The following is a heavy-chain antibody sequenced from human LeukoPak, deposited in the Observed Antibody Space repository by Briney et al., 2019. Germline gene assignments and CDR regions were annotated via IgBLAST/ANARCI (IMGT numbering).Heavy chain of an antibody. CDR2: ISAYNGNT. Sequence: ASVKVSCKASGYTFTSYGISWVRQAPGQGLEWMGWISAYNGNTNYAQKLQGRVTMTTDTSTSTAYMELRSLRSDDTAVYYCARWYYYDSSGVLLDYWGQGTLVTVSS. J-gene: IGHJ4*02. V-gene: IGHV1-18*01. CDR1: GYTFTSYG. D-gene: IGHD3-22*01. CDR3: ARWYYYDSSGVLLDY.